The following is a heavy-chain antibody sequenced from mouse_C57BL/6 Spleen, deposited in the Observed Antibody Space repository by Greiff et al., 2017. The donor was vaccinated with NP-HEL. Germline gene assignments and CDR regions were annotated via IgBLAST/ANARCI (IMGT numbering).Heavy chain of an antibody. CDR3: ATPTW. CDR1: GYTFTDYY. J-gene: IGHJ2*01. CDR2: IYPGSGNT. D-gene: IGHD1-1*01. Sequence: VQLQESGAELVRPGASVKLSCKASGYTFTDYYINWVKQRPGQGLEWIARIYPGSGNTYYNEKFKGKATLTAEKSSSTAYMQLSSLTSEDSAVYFCATPTWWGQGTTLTVSS. V-gene: IGHV1-76*01.